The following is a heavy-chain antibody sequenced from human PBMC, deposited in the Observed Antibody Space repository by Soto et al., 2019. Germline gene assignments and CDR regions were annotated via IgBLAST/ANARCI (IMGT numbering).Heavy chain of an antibody. D-gene: IGHD1-7*01. V-gene: IGHV4-34*01. CDR3: ARVRYNWNYGRYYYYYGMDV. Sequence: SETLSLTCAVYGGSFSGYYWSWIRQPPGRGLEWIGEINHSGSTNYNPSLKSRVTISVDTSKNQFSLKLSSVTAADTAVYYCARVRYNWNYGRYYYYYGMDVWGQGTTVT. J-gene: IGHJ6*02. CDR1: GGSFSGYY. CDR2: INHSGST.